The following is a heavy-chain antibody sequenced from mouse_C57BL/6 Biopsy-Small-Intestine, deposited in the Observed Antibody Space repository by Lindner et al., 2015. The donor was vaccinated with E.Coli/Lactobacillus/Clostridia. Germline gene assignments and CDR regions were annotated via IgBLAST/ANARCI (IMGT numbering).Heavy chain of an antibody. CDR3: AKSDVGAGHFLHYFDF. Sequence: SVKVSCKASGVTFSSSAFSWVRQAPGQGLEWMGGIIPIFRTTNYAQKFQGRVTITADESTSTASMELSSLTSEDTAIYYCAKSDVGAGHFLHYFDFWGQGTLVTVSS. CDR1: GVTFSSSA. CDR2: IIPIFRTT. V-gene: IGHV1-81*01. J-gene: IGHJ2*01.